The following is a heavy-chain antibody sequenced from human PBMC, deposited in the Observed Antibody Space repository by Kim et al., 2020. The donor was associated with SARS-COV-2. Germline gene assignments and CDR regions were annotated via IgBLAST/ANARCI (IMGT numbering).Heavy chain of an antibody. D-gene: IGHD3-10*01. V-gene: IGHV4-59*13. CDR2: IYYSGGT. CDR3: ARGFGAPAGTYYVRIVDY. CDR1: GGSISSYY. Sequence: SETLSLTCTVSGGSISSYYWSWIRQPPGKGLEWIGYIYYSGGTNYNPSLKSRVTISVDTSKNQFSLRLSSVTAADTAVYYCARGFGAPAGTYYVRIVDYWGQGTLVTVSS. J-gene: IGHJ4*02.